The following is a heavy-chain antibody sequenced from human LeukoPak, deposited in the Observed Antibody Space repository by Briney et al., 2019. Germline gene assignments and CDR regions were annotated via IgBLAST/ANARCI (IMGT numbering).Heavy chain of an antibody. J-gene: IGHJ3*02. Sequence: GGSLRLSCAASGFTLRSYDMNWVRQPPGKGLEWVSVISGSGTSTYYADSVKGRFTISRDNSKNTLYLEMNSLRAEDTAVHYCAKRSTENAFDIWGQGTMVTLSS. CDR2: ISGSGTST. CDR3: AKRSTENAFDI. V-gene: IGHV3-23*01. CDR1: GFTLRSYD.